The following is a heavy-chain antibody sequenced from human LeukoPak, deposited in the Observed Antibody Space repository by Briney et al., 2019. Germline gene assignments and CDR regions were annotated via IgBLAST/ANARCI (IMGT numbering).Heavy chain of an antibody. J-gene: IGHJ4*02. D-gene: IGHD5-12*01. CDR2: ISSSSRTI. Sequence: GVSLRLSCAASGFTFSSYSMNWVRQAPGKGLEWVAYISSSSRTIYYADSVKGRFIISRDNAKNSLYLQMNSLRDEDTAVYYCARDSEYSGYDLGGDFDYWGQGTLVSVSS. CDR1: GFTFSSYS. CDR3: ARDSEYSGYDLGGDFDY. V-gene: IGHV3-48*02.